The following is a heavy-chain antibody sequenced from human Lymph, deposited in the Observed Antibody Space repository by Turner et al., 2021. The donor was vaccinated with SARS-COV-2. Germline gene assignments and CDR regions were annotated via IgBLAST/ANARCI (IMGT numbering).Heavy chain of an antibody. CDR2: FCYSGST. CDR3: GVGPTRWYFQH. D-gene: IGHD1-26*01. Sequence: QLQLQESGPGLVKPSETLSLTCTVSGGSISSSSYYWGWIRQPPGKGLEWIGNFCYSGSTYYNPSLKSRVTRSEDTSKNQFSLKLTSVTAADTAVYYCGVGPTRWYFQHWGQGTLVTVSS. CDR1: GGSISSSSYY. J-gene: IGHJ1*01. V-gene: IGHV4-39*01.